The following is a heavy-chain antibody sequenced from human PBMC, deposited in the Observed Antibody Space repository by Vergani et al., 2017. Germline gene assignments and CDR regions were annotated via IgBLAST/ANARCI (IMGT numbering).Heavy chain of an antibody. D-gene: IGHD6-13*01. J-gene: IGHJ6*02. CDR1: GDSVSSNSAA. Sequence: QVQLQQSGPGLVKPSQTLSLTCPISGDSVSSNSAAWNWIRQSPSRGLEWLGRTYYRSKWYNDYAVSVKSRITINTDTSKNQFSLQLNSVTPEDTAVYYCARGISWAKDYYYYYGMDVWGQGTTVTVSS. V-gene: IGHV6-1*01. CDR2: TYYRSKWYN. CDR3: ARGISWAKDYYYYYGMDV.